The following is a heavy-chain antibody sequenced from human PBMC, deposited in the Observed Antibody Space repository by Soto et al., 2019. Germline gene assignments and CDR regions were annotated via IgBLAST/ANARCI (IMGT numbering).Heavy chain of an antibody. CDR2: IHYDGTT. J-gene: IGHJ3*01. CDR1: GGSINSNIYY. D-gene: IGHD2-2*02. CDR3: ARLRCTTTTCYNLVAFDA. V-gene: IGHV4-39*01. Sequence: QLQLQESGPGLVKPSETLSLTCTVSGGSINSNIYYWGWIRQPPGKGLEWVGNIHYDGTTYYNPSLKTRVTMSVDTSRNQFSLRLSSVTAADTAVYYCARLRCTTTTCYNLVAFDAWGQGTMVTVSS.